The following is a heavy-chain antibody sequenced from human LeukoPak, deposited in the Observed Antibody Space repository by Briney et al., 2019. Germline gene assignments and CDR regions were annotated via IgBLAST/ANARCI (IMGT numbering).Heavy chain of an antibody. CDR2: VSYDGSNK. V-gene: IGHV3-30-3*01. J-gene: IGHJ6*03. CDR3: AREKLVDYYFMDV. D-gene: IGHD3-3*02. Sequence: PGGSLRLSCAASGFAFSSYAIHWVRQAPGKGLEWVAVVSYDGSNKYYADSVKGRFTISRDNSKNTLYLQMNSLRAEDTAVYYCAREKLVDYYFMDVWGKGTTVTVSS. CDR1: GFAFSSYA.